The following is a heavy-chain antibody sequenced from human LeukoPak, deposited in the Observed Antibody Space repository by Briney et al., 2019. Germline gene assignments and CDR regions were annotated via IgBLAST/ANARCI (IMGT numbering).Heavy chain of an antibody. V-gene: IGHV4-59*01. CDR1: SGSISSYY. D-gene: IGHD3-22*01. J-gene: IGHJ3*02. Sequence: PSETLSLTCTVSSGSISSYYWSWIRQPPGKGLEWIGYIYYSGSTNCNPSLKSRVTISVDTSKNQFSLKLSSVTAADTAVYYCARGKTYYDISKDAFDIWGQGTMVTVSS. CDR2: IYYSGST. CDR3: ARGKTYYDISKDAFDI.